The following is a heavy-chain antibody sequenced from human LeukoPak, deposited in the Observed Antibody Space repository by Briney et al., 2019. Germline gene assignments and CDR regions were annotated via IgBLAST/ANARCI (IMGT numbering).Heavy chain of an antibody. CDR2: IYYSGST. CDR1: GYY. J-gene: IGHJ4*02. Sequence: GYYCSWIRQHPGQGLEWIGYIYYSGSTYYNPSLKSRITISVDTSKNQVSLRLSSVTAADTAVYYCARGRYGYYFDYWGQGTLVTVSS. CDR3: ARGRYGYYFDY. D-gene: IGHD5-18*01. V-gene: IGHV4-31*02.